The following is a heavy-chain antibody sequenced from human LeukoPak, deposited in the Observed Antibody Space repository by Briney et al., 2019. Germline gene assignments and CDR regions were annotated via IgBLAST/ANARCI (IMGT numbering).Heavy chain of an antibody. J-gene: IGHJ4*02. Sequence: GGSLRLSCVASGFTFSSYDMHWVRQATGKGLEWVSAIGTAGDTYYPGSVKGRFTISRENAKNSLYLQMNSLRAGDTAVYYCARGRPGYCSGGSCYPSDYWGQGTLVTVSS. CDR2: IGTAGDT. V-gene: IGHV3-13*04. D-gene: IGHD2-15*01. CDR3: ARGRPGYCSGGSCYPSDY. CDR1: GFTFSSYD.